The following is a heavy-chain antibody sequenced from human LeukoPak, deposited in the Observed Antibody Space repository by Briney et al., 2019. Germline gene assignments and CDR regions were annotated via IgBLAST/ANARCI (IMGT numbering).Heavy chain of an antibody. Sequence: ASVTVSCKASGYTFTSYGISWVRQAPGQGLEWMGWISAYSGNTNSAHKLQGRVTMTTDTSTSTAYMELRSLRSDDTAVYYCARLRGYSYGPLSGFDYWGQGTLVTVSS. V-gene: IGHV1-18*01. D-gene: IGHD5-18*01. J-gene: IGHJ4*02. CDR3: ARLRGYSYGPLSGFDY. CDR1: GYTFTSYG. CDR2: ISAYSGNT.